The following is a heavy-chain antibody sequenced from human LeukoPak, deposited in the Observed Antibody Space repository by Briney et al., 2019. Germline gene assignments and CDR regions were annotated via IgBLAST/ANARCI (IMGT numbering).Heavy chain of an antibody. Sequence: PSETLSLTCAVYGGSFSGYYWIWIRQPPGKGLEWIGEINHSGSTNYNPSLKSRVTISVDTSKNQFSLKLSSVTAADTAVYYCARVSVAGPQARLDYWGQGTLVTVSS. D-gene: IGHD6-19*01. CDR2: INHSGST. J-gene: IGHJ4*02. V-gene: IGHV4-34*01. CDR3: ARVSVAGPQARLDY. CDR1: GGSFSGYY.